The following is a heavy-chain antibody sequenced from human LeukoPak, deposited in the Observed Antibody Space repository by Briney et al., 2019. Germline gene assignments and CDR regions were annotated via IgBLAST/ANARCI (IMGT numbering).Heavy chain of an antibody. CDR1: GFTFSSYA. V-gene: IGHV3-23*01. CDR2: ISGSGGST. CDR3: AKDLVGATRPVYY. D-gene: IGHD1-26*01. Sequence: GGSLRPSCAASGFTFSSYAMSWVRKAPGKGLEWGSAISGSGGSTYYADSVKGRFTTSRDNSKNTLYLQMNSLRAEDTAVYYCAKDLVGATRPVYYWGQGTLVTVSS. J-gene: IGHJ4*02.